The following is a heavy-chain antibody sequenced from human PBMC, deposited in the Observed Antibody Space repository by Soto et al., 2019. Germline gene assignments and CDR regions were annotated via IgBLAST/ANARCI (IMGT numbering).Heavy chain of an antibody. CDR1: SGSIDNVYW. Sequence: SETLSLTCAVSSGSIDNVYWWSWVRQSPGKGLEWIGYISHNGGTNYNPSLKSRVTISVDTSKNQFSLKLTSVTAADTAMYYCAPSVVIPAATWGQGTLVTVSS. V-gene: IGHV4-4*02. D-gene: IGHD2-2*01. CDR2: ISHNGGT. CDR3: APSVVIPAAT. J-gene: IGHJ5*02.